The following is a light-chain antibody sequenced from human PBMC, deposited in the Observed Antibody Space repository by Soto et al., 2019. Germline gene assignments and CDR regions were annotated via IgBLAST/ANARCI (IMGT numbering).Light chain of an antibody. Sequence: DIQMTQSPSSVAASVGDRVILTCRASQDIGNLLGWYQQKPGKAPKLLIYFGSNLQSGVPSRFSGSGSGTDFTLTISSLQPEDLATYYCQQADSFPLTFGRGTRVEIK. CDR2: FGS. CDR1: QDIGNL. J-gene: IGKJ4*01. V-gene: IGKV1-12*01. CDR3: QQADSFPLT.